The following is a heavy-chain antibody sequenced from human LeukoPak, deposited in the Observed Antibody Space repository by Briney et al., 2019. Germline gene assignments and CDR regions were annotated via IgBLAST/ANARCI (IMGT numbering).Heavy chain of an antibody. V-gene: IGHV1-46*01. CDR3: ARDEVKYNYGPGAFDI. CDR1: GYTLTELS. D-gene: IGHD5-18*01. CDR2: INPSGGST. J-gene: IGHJ3*02. Sequence: ASVNVSCKVSGYTLTELSMHWVRQAPGQGLDWMGIINPSGGSTTYAQKFQGRVTMTRDTSTSTVYMELSSLRSEDTAVYYCARDEVKYNYGPGAFDIWGQGTMVTVS.